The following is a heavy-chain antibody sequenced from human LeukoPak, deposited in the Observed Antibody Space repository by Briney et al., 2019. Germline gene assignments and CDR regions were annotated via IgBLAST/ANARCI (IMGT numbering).Heavy chain of an antibody. D-gene: IGHD3-16*02. V-gene: IGHV1-18*01. CDR2: ISAYNGNT. CDR3: AREGITFGGVTVLADY. Sequence: GASVKVSCKASGYTFTSYGISWVRQAPGQGLEWMGWISAYNGNTNYAQKLQGRVTMTTDTSTSTAYMELRSLRSDDTAVYYCAREGITFGGVTVLADYWGQGTLVTVSS. CDR1: GYTFTSYG. J-gene: IGHJ4*02.